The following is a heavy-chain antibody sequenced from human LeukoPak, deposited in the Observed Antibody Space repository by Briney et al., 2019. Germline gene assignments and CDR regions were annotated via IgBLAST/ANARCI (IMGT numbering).Heavy chain of an antibody. CDR1: GFTFSSYS. J-gene: IGHJ4*02. CDR2: ISSSSSYI. Sequence: GGSLRLSCAASGFTFSSYSMNRVRQAPGKGLEWVSSISSSSSYIYYADSVKGRFTISRDNAKNSLYLQMNSLRAEDTAVYYCAKDLQTWPRFPDYWGQGTLVTVSS. D-gene: IGHD5-12*01. CDR3: AKDLQTWPRFPDY. V-gene: IGHV3-21*01.